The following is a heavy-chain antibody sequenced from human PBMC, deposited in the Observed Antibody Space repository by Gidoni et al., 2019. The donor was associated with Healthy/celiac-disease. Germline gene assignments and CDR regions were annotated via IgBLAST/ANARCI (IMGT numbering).Heavy chain of an antibody. J-gene: IGHJ4*02. V-gene: IGHV3-23*01. CDR2: ISGSGGST. Sequence: EVQLLESGGGLVQPGGSLRLSCAASGFTLSSHAMSWVRQAPGKGLEWVSAISGSGGSTYYADSVKGRFTISRDNSKNTLYLQMNSLRAEDTAVYYCAPAPIYYYDSSGYYSYWGQGTLVTVSS. CDR3: APAPIYYYDSSGYYSY. CDR1: GFTLSSHA. D-gene: IGHD3-22*01.